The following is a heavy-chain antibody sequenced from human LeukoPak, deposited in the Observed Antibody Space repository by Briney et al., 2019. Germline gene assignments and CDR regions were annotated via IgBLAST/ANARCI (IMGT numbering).Heavy chain of an antibody. CDR3: ARGGVSGWWKKNYYYGMDV. D-gene: IGHD6-19*01. CDR1: GFTFSSYD. J-gene: IGHJ6*02. CDR2: IGTAGDT. V-gene: IGHV3-13*01. Sequence: GGSLRLSCAASGFTFSSYDMHWVRQATGKGLEWVSAIGTAGDTYYPGSVKGRFTISRENAKNSLYLQMKSLRAGDTAVYYCARGGVSGWWKKNYYYGMDVWGQGTTVTVSS.